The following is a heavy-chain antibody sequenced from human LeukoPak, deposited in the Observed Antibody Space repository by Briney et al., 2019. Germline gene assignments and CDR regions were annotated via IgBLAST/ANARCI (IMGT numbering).Heavy chain of an antibody. CDR3: ARLRSYYSSGFDAFDI. Sequence: GESLKISCKGSGYSFTNFWISWVRQMPGQGLEWMGRIDPSDSHTNYSPSFQGHVTISADKSISTAYLQWSSLNASDTAVYYCARLRSYYSSGFDAFDIWGQGTMVTVSS. D-gene: IGHD3-22*01. V-gene: IGHV5-10-1*01. CDR2: IDPSDSHT. J-gene: IGHJ3*02. CDR1: GYSFTNFW.